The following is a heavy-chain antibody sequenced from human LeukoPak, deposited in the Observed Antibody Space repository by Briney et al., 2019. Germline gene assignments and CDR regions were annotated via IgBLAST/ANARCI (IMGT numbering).Heavy chain of an antibody. CDR2: ISSSSSFI. V-gene: IGHV3-21*01. CDR1: GFTFSSYS. Sequence: GGSLRLSCAASGFTFSSYSMYWVRQSPGKGLEWVSSISSSSSFIYYADSVKGRFTISRDNAKNSLYLQMNSLRAEDTAVYYCARDSGYDSFDYWGQGTLVTVSS. D-gene: IGHD5-12*01. J-gene: IGHJ4*02. CDR3: ARDSGYDSFDY.